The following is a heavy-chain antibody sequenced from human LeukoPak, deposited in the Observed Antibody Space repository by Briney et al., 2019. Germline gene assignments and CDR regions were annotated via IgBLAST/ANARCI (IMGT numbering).Heavy chain of an antibody. CDR3: VRGNNSLGSCSSTSCPARFDY. CDR1: GYTFTSYD. V-gene: IGHV1-8*01. Sequence: ASVKVSCKASGYTFTSYDINWVRQATGQGLEWMGWMNPNSGNTGYAQKFQGRVTMTRNTSISTAYMELRSLRSDDTAVYYCVRGNNSLGSCSSTSCPARFDYWGQGTVVTVSS. CDR2: MNPNSGNT. J-gene: IGHJ4*02. D-gene: IGHD2-2*01.